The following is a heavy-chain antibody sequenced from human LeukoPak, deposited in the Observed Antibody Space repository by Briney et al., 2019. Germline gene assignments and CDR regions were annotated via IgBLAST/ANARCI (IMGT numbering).Heavy chain of an antibody. D-gene: IGHD3-22*01. J-gene: IGHJ4*02. CDR1: GYTFTSYG. Sequence: ASVKVSCKASGYTFTSYGISWVRQAPGQGLEWMGWISAYNGNTNYAQKLQGRVTMTTDTSTSTAYMELRSLRSDDTAVYYCARPRYYYDSSRYYDYWGQGTLVTVSS. CDR2: ISAYNGNT. CDR3: ARPRYYYDSSRYYDY. V-gene: IGHV1-18*01.